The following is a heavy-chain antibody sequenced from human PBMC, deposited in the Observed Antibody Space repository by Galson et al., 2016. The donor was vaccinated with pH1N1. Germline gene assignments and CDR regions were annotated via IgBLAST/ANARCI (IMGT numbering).Heavy chain of an antibody. J-gene: IGHJ4*02. CDR3: ARLDYGDYSGYFEY. CDR1: GFSLSNSGMC. CDR2: IDRDDDK. Sequence: PALAKPTQTLTLTCTFSGFSLSNSGMCVSWIRQPPGKALEWLALIDRDDDKYYSTSLKTRLTISKDTSKNQVVLTMTNMDPVDTATYYCARLDYGDYSGYFEYWGQGTLVTVSS. V-gene: IGHV2-70*01. D-gene: IGHD4-17*01.